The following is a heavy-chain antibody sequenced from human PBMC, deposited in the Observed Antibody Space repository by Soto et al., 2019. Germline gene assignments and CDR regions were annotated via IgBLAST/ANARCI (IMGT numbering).Heavy chain of an antibody. D-gene: IGHD3-10*01. V-gene: IGHV1-69*01. CDR2: VIPPFATR. J-gene: IGHJ5*02. CDR3: ARSYHSGTYGCFDP. Sequence: QIHLVQSGAEVRKPGSSVQVSCKASGGGFSSYAVNWVRQAPGQGLEWMGGVIPPFATRSYPQKFQGRLTITADESTTTAYMELNSLTSDDTAIYYCARSYHSGTYGCFDPWGQGTLVTVSS. CDR1: GGGFSSYA.